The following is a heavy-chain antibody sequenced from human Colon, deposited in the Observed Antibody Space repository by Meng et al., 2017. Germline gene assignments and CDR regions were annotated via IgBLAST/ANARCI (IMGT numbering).Heavy chain of an antibody. D-gene: IGHD7-27*01. CDR3: VRANLGSADY. CDR2: XTPSSGGT. J-gene: IGHJ4*02. CDR1: GYTFTVYY. Sequence: QVQLVQSGPEVKKPGASCKASGYTFTVYYMHWLRQAPGQGLEWVGRXTPSSGGTTYAQKFQGRVTMTRDTSISTAYMELSSLRSDDAAIYYCVRANLGSADYWGQGTLVTVSS. V-gene: IGHV1-2*06.